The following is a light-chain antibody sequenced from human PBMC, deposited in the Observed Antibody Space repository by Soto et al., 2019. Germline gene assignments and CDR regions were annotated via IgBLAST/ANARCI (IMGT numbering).Light chain of an antibody. CDR3: QQYGNSPAIT. V-gene: IGKV3-20*01. CDR2: GAS. Sequence: EIVMTQSPATLSVSPWERATLSCRASQSVSSNLAWYQQKPGQAPRLLIYGASSRATGIPARFSGSGSGTDFTLTVSRLELEDFAVYYCQQYGNSPAITFGQGTRLEIK. J-gene: IGKJ5*01. CDR1: QSVSSN.